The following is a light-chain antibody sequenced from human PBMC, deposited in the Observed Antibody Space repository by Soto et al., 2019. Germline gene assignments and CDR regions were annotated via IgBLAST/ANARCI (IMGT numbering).Light chain of an antibody. Sequence: DIQMTQSPSTLSGSVGDRVTITCRASQTIISWLAWYQQKPGKAPKLLIYKASTLKSGVPSRFSGSGSGTEFTLTISSLQPDDFATYYCQHYSSYSEAFGQGTKVELK. J-gene: IGKJ1*01. CDR2: KAS. V-gene: IGKV1-5*03. CDR3: QHYSSYSEA. CDR1: QTIISW.